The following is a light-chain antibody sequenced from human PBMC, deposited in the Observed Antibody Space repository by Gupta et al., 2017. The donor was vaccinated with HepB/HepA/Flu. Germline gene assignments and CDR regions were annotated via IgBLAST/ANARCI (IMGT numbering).Light chain of an antibody. CDR2: EVS. Sequence: QSALTQPPPVSGSPGQSVTISCTGTSSDVGGYNRVSWYQQPPGTAPSLMIYEVSNRPSGVPDRFSGSKSGNTASLTISGLQAEDEADYYCSSYTSSSTYALFGGGTKLTVL. J-gene: IGLJ2*01. CDR3: SSYTSSSTYAL. V-gene: IGLV2-18*02. CDR1: SSDVGGYNR.